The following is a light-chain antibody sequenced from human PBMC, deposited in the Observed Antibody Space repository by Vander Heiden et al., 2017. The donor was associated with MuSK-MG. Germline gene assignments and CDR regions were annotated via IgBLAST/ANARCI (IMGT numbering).Light chain of an antibody. J-gene: IGKJ1*01. CDR3: QQYDTSPWT. Sequence: IVLTPSPGTLSLSPGDRATLSCRASQSVSSAYFAWYQQRSGQAPILLIYGASSRATGIPDRFSGSWSGTYFTLTISRLDPEDFAVYYCQQYDTSPWTFGQGTKVEIK. CDR2: GAS. CDR1: QSVSSAY. V-gene: IGKV3-20*01.